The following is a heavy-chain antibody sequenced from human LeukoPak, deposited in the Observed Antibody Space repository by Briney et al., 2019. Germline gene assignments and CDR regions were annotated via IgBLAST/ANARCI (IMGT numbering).Heavy chain of an antibody. J-gene: IGHJ3*02. V-gene: IGHV3-23*01. CDR1: GFTFSSYA. Sequence: GGSLRLSCAASGFTFSSYAMSWGRQAPGKGLEWVSAISGSGGSTYYADSVKGRFTITRDNSKNTLYLQMNSLRAEDTAVYYCARVTTVTTWGHDAFDIWGQGTMVTVSS. D-gene: IGHD4-17*01. CDR3: ARVTTVTTWGHDAFDI. CDR2: ISGSGGST.